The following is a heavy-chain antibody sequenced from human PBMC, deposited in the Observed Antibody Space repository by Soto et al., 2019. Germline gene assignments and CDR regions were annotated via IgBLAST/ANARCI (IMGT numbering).Heavy chain of an antibody. Sequence: GGSLRLSCAASGFTVSSNCMSWVRQAPGKGLEWVSVIYSGGSTYYADSVKGRFTISRHNSKNTLYLQMNSLRAEDTAVYYCARMGSSSGYYYYYMDVWGKGTTVTVSS. V-gene: IGHV3-53*04. CDR2: IYSGGST. J-gene: IGHJ6*03. D-gene: IGHD6-6*01. CDR3: ARMGSSSGYYYYYMDV. CDR1: GFTVSSNC.